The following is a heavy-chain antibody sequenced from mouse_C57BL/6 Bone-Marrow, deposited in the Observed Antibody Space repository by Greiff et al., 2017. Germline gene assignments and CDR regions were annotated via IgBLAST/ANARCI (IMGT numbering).Heavy chain of an antibody. V-gene: IGHV5-6*01. J-gene: IGHJ2*01. CDR1: GFTFSSYG. CDR3: SRPVSWDVYFDY. Sequence: EVLFVESGGDLVKPGGSLKLSCAASGFTFSSYGMSWVRQTPDKRLEWVATISSGGSYTYYPDSVKGRFTISRDNAKNTLYLQKSNLKSEDTAMYYCSRPVSWDVYFDYCGRGTTLTVSS. D-gene: IGHD4-1*01. CDR2: ISSGGSYT.